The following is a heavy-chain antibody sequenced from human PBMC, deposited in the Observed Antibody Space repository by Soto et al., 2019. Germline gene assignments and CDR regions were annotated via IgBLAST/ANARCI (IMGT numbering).Heavy chain of an antibody. CDR3: ARDTMDIVVVPAAKGNDAFDI. V-gene: IGHV3-7*01. J-gene: IGHJ3*02. CDR1: GFTFSSYW. Sequence: GGSLRLSCAASGFTFSSYWMSWVRQAPGKGLEWVANIKQDGSEKYYVDSVKGRLTISRDNAKNSLYLQMNSLRAEDTAVYYCARDTMDIVVVPAAKGNDAFDIWGQGTMVTVSS. D-gene: IGHD2-2*03. CDR2: IKQDGSEK.